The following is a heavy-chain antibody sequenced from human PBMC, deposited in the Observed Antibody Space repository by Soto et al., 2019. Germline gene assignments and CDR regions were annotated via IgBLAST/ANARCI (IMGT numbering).Heavy chain of an antibody. Sequence: QVQLQESGPGLVKPSQTLSLTCTVSGGSISSGGYYWSWIRQHPGKGLEWIGYIYYSGSTYYNPSLKSRFTISEDTSKNRFSLRLGSVTAADTAVYYCARDRGGEYGMDVWGQGTTVTVSS. CDR1: GGSISSGGYY. CDR3: ARDRGGEYGMDV. J-gene: IGHJ6*02. V-gene: IGHV4-31*03. CDR2: IYYSGST. D-gene: IGHD3-16*01.